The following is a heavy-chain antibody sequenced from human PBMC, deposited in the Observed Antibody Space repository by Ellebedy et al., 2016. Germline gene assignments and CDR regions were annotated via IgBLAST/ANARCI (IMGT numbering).Heavy chain of an antibody. CDR2: MNPNSGNT. CDR1: GYTFTSYD. J-gene: IGHJ6*03. D-gene: IGHD2-2*01. CDR3: VLTYCSSTSCSDYYYYYMDV. Sequence: ASVKVSXXASGYTFTSYDINWVRQATGQGLEWMGWMNPNSGNTGYAQKFQGRVTMTRNTSISTAYMELSSLRSEDTAVYYCVLTYCSSTSCSDYYYYYMDVWGKGTTVTVSS. V-gene: IGHV1-8*01.